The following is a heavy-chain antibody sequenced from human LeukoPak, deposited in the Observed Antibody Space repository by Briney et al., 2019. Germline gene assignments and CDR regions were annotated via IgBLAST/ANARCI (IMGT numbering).Heavy chain of an antibody. CDR2: INPSGGST. V-gene: IGHV1-46*01. CDR3: ARDEDKFTMIVVVMDY. Sequence: ASVKVSCKASGYTFTSYYMHWVRQAPGQGLEWMGIINPSGGSTSYAQKFQGRVTMTRDTSTSTVYMELRSLRSDDTAVYYCARDEDKFTMIVVVMDYWGQGTLVTVSS. D-gene: IGHD3-22*01. CDR1: GYTFTSYY. J-gene: IGHJ4*02.